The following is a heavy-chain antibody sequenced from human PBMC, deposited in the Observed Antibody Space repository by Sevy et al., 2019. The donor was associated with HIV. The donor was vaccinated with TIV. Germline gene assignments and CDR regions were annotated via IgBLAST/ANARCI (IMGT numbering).Heavy chain of an antibody. CDR2: ISYDGKNK. V-gene: IGHV3-30*03. CDR1: GFTFSTHA. J-gene: IGHJ4*02. CDR3: SRDAGYDTYGYYPSDY. D-gene: IGHD3-22*01. Sequence: GGSLRLSCAASGFTFSTHAMHWVHQAPGKGLEWVAAISYDGKNKYYADSVKGQFTISRDESKNTLFLQMKSLTPEDTAVYYCSRDAGYDTYGYYPSDYWGQGTLVTVSS.